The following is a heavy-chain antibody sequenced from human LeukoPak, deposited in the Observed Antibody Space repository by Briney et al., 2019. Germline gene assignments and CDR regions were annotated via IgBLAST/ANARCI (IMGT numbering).Heavy chain of an antibody. CDR2: IYYSGST. CDR1: GGSISSGGYY. V-gene: IGHV4-31*03. Sequence: PSQTLSLTCTVSGGSISSGGYYWSWIRQHPGKGLEWIGYIYYSGSTYYNPSLKSRVTISVDTSKNQFSLKLSSVTAADTAGYYWARDSASSGYYDYWGQETLVTVSS. CDR3: ARDSASSGYYDY. J-gene: IGHJ4*02. D-gene: IGHD3-22*01.